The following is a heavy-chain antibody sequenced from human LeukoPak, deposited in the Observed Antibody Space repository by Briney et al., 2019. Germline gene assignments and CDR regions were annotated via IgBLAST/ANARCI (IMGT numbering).Heavy chain of an antibody. Sequence: GGSLRLPCAASGFTLSTYTMNWVRQAPGKGLQWFSYISSSSSTIYYADSVKGRFTISRDNAKNSLYLQMNSLRDEDTALYYCAREYSSSSGRAFDIWGQGTMVTVSS. V-gene: IGHV3-48*02. CDR2: ISSSSSTI. CDR3: AREYSSSSGRAFDI. J-gene: IGHJ3*02. D-gene: IGHD6-6*01. CDR1: GFTLSTYT.